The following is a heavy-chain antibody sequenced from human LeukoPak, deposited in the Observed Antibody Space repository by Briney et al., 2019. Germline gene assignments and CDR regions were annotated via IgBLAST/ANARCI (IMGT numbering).Heavy chain of an antibody. CDR2: IYTSENT. Sequence: SETLSLTCTFAGDSISSYYWSWIRQPAGKGLEWIGRIYTSENTNYNPSLKSRVTMSVDRSKNQFSLKLSSVTAADTAVYYCARERGYCFDPWGQGMLVTVSS. CDR3: ARERGYCFDP. V-gene: IGHV4-4*07. CDR1: GDSISSYY. D-gene: IGHD3-3*01. J-gene: IGHJ5*02.